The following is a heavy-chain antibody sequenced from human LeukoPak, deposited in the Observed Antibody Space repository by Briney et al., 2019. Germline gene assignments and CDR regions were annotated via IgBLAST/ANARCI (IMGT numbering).Heavy chain of an antibody. Sequence: GGSLRLSCAASGFTFSSYCMSWVRQAPGKRLEWVSSITGSSGTYYADSVKGRFIVSRDKSRNILYLQMNSLRAEDTAVYYCAKDHGIAVAGFYYWGQGTLVTVSA. CDR1: GFTFSSYC. V-gene: IGHV3-23*01. CDR2: ITGSSGT. D-gene: IGHD6-19*01. J-gene: IGHJ4*02. CDR3: AKDHGIAVAGFYY.